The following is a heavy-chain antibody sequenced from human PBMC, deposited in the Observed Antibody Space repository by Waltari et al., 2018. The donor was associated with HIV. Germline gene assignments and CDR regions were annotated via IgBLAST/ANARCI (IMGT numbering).Heavy chain of an antibody. CDR1: GFTFSSYW. J-gene: IGHJ4*02. CDR3: ARGGFYGSGSKVN. Sequence: EVQLVESGGGLVQPGGSLRLSCAASGFTFSSYWMGWVRLAPGKGLEWVANIKQDGSEKYYVDSVNGRFTISRDNAENSLYLQMNSLRAEDTAVYYCARGGFYGSGSKVNWGQGTLVTVSS. V-gene: IGHV3-7*04. CDR2: IKQDGSEK. D-gene: IGHD3-10*01.